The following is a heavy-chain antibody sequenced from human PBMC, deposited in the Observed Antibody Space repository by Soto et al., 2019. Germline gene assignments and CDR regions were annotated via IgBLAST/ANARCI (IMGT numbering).Heavy chain of an antibody. CDR1: GFTFSSYG. CDR3: AKTPNSQGFDY. D-gene: IGHD2-21*01. V-gene: IGHV3-30*18. Sequence: GGSLRLSCAASGFTFSSYGMHWVRQAPGKGLEWVAVISYDGSNKYYADSVKGRFTISRDNSKNTLYLQMNSLRAEDKAVYYCAKTPNSQGFDYWGQGTLVTVSS. J-gene: IGHJ4*02. CDR2: ISYDGSNK.